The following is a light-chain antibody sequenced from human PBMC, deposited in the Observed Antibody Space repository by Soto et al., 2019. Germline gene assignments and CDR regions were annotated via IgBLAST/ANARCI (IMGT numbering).Light chain of an antibody. CDR3: SSYTDFNLYV. CDR2: DVS. CDR1: SSDINSYNY. V-gene: IGLV2-14*03. J-gene: IGLJ1*01. Sequence: QSALTQPASVSGSPGQSIRISCTGTSSDINSYNYVSWYQHQPGKATKLVIFDVSGRPSGISNRFSGSKSGNTASLTFSGFRPEDEADYYCSSYTDFNLYVFGTGTKVPVL.